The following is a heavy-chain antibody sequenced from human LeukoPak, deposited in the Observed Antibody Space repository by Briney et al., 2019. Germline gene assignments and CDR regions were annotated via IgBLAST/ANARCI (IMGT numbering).Heavy chain of an antibody. CDR3: ARDRGMVRGVISCFDY. CDR2: IYSGGST. J-gene: IGHJ4*02. V-gene: IGHV3-53*01. CDR1: GFTVSSNY. Sequence: GGSLRLSCAASGFTVSSNYMSWVRQAPGKGLEWVSVIYSGGSTYYADSVKGRFTISRDTSKNTLYLQMNSLRAEDTAIYYCARDRGMVRGVISCFDYWGQGTLVTVSS. D-gene: IGHD3-10*01.